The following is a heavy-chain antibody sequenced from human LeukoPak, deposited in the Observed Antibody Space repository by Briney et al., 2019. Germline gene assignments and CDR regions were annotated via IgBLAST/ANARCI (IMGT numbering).Heavy chain of an antibody. CDR1: GGSISNYC. J-gene: IGHJ3*02. Sequence: SETLSLTCTVSGGSISNYCWSWVRQPPGKGLEWIAYINYSGSTNYNPSLKSRVTISVDAFKNHFSLTLGFVTAADTAVYYWARFGGPHAFDIWGQGTMVTVSS. V-gene: IGHV4-59*01. CDR2: INYSGST. CDR3: ARFGGPHAFDI. D-gene: IGHD3-3*01.